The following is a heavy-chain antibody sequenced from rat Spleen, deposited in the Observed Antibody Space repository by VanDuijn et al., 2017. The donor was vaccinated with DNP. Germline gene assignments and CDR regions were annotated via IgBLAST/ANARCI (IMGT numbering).Heavy chain of an antibody. Sequence: EVQLVESGGDLVQPGGSLKLSCVASGFTFSYYWMTWIRQVPGKGLEWIASITSGAGTTSYADSVKGRFTVSRDDAGNTLYLQMNSLRSEDTATYYCARQSGYKAYYFDYWGQGVMVTVSS. V-gene: IGHV5-31*01. D-gene: IGHD1-4*01. J-gene: IGHJ2*01. CDR1: GFTFSYYW. CDR3: ARQSGYKAYYFDY. CDR2: ITSGAGTT.